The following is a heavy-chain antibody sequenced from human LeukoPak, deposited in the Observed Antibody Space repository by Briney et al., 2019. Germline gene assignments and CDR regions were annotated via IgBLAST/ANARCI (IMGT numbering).Heavy chain of an antibody. Sequence: GGSLSLSCSASGFTVSSNYMSWVRKAPGQGLEWVSVIYSGGSTYYADSVKGRFTISRDNAKNSLYLQMNSLRAEDTAVYYCAKGYSYGFDYWGQGTLVTVSS. D-gene: IGHD5-18*01. CDR2: IYSGGST. CDR1: GFTVSSNY. CDR3: AKGYSYGFDY. J-gene: IGHJ4*02. V-gene: IGHV3-53*01.